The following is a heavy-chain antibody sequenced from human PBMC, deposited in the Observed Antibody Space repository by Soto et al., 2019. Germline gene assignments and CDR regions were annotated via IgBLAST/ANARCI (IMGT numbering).Heavy chain of an antibody. CDR1: RFTLSSCA. Sequence: GGSLRLSCAASRFTLSSCAMSWGRQAPGKGLEWVAVISYDGSNKYYADSVKGRFTISRDNSKNTLYLQMNSLRVEDTAVYYCARDFSYITMVRGVYYYYYYGMDVWGQGTTVTVS. CDR3: ARDFSYITMVRGVYYYYYYGMDV. D-gene: IGHD3-10*01. V-gene: IGHV3-30-3*01. J-gene: IGHJ6*02. CDR2: ISYDGSNK.